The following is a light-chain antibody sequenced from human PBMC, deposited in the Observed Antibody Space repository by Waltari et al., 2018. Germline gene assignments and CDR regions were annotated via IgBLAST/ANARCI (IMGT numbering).Light chain of an antibody. CDR3: QVYDSTTYV. V-gene: IGLV3-9*01. CDR2: RDR. CDR1: DIESKD. Sequence: SYELTQPLSVSVALGQTASVTCGGNDIESKDVYWYQQKSGQAPGLVIYRDRNRPSGISERFSGSNAGNTATLTISRAQAGDEADYYCQVYDSTTYVFGTGTKVTVL. J-gene: IGLJ1*01.